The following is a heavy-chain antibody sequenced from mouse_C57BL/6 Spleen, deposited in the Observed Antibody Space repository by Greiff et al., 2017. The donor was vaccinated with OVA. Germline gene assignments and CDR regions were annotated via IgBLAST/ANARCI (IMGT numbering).Heavy chain of an antibody. Sequence: QVQLKESGPELVKPGASVKISCKASGYAFSSSWMNWVKQRPGKGLEWIGRIYPGDGDTNYNGKFKGKATLTADKSSSTAYMQLSSLTSEDSAVYFCASYPFYGSSPYYAMDYWGQGTSVTVSS. V-gene: IGHV1-82*01. CDR1: GYAFSSSW. CDR3: ASYPFYGSSPYYAMDY. D-gene: IGHD1-1*01. J-gene: IGHJ4*01. CDR2: IYPGDGDT.